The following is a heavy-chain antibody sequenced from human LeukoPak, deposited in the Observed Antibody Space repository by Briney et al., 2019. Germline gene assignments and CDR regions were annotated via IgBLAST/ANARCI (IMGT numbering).Heavy chain of an antibody. D-gene: IGHD4-17*01. CDR2: ISPGGDTI. J-gene: IGHJ4*02. V-gene: IGHV3-48*02. CDR1: GFAFRSHG. CDR3: ARVRGPTVTTMYFDY. Sequence: PGGSVRLSCAGSGFAFRSHGMIWVRQAPGRGLEWISYISPGGDTIYNADSVKGRFTISRDNAKNSLSLHMNGLTDEDTATYHCARVRGPTVTTMYFDYWGQGTLVTVSS.